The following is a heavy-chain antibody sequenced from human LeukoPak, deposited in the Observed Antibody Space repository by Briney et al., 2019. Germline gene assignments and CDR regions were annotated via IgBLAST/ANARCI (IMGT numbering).Heavy chain of an antibody. J-gene: IGHJ1*01. V-gene: IGHV3-21*01. Sequence: GGSLRLSCAASGFIFGSYNMNWVRQAPGKGLEWVSSISTSSSYIYYADSVKGRFTISRDNAKKSLYLQMNSLRAGDTAVYYCARDGGDYYDSSGYPFHHWGQGTLVTVSS. CDR2: ISTSSSYI. CDR3: ARDGGDYYDSSGYPFHH. D-gene: IGHD3-22*01. CDR1: GFIFGSYN.